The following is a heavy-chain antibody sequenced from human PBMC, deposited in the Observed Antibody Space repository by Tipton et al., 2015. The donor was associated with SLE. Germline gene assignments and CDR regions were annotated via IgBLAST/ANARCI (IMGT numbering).Heavy chain of an antibody. CDR2: IRDDGGEK. CDR1: GFSFRSYW. J-gene: IGHJ4*02. CDR3: AKALTLGTMFRGLD. Sequence: GSLRLSCAASGFSFRSYWMSWVRQAPGRGLEWVANIRDDGGEKYYLESVKGRFTISRDNAENSVYLQMNSLRAEDTAVYYCAKALTLGTMFRGLDWGQGTLVTVSS. V-gene: IGHV3-7*01. D-gene: IGHD3-10*01.